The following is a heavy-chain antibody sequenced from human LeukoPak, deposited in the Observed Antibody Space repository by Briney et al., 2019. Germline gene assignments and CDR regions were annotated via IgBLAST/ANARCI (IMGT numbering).Heavy chain of an antibody. V-gene: IGHV3-21*01. CDR2: ISSSSSYI. J-gene: IGHJ5*02. CDR1: GFTFSSYS. D-gene: IGHD3-10*01. CDR3: ARVSPKGEVRGVGSVRP. Sequence: GGSLRLSCAASGFTFSSYSMNWVRQAPGKGLEWVSSISSSSSYIYYADSVKGRFTISRDNAKNSLYLQMNSLRAEDTAVYYCARVSPKGEVRGVGSVRPWGQGTLVTVSS.